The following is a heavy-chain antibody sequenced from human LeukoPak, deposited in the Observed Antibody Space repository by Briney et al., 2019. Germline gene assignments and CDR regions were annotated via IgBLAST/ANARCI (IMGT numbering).Heavy chain of an antibody. CDR3: AKDHGPGIVGAMDY. J-gene: IGHJ4*02. Sequence: GGSLRLSCAASGFTFSSYAMSWVRQAPGKGLEWGSAISGSVVSTYYADSVKGRFPISRDNPKNTLYLQMNSLRAEDTAVYYCAKDHGPGIVGAMDYWGQGTLVTVSS. CDR2: ISGSVVST. D-gene: IGHD1-26*01. CDR1: GFTFSSYA. V-gene: IGHV3-23*01.